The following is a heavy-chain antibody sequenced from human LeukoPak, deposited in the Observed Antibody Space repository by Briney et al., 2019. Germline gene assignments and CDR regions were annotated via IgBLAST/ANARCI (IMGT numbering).Heavy chain of an antibody. V-gene: IGHV3-48*04. CDR2: ISTSSSTI. CDR3: ARGLFVVVITTDYYGLDV. Sequence: GGSLRLSCAASGFTFSSYAMSWVRQAPGKGLEWVSYISTSSSTIYYSDSVKGRFTISRDNARNSLYLQMNSLRAEDTAVYYCARGLFVVVITTDYYGLDVWGQGTTVTVSS. CDR1: GFTFSSYA. J-gene: IGHJ6*02. D-gene: IGHD3-22*01.